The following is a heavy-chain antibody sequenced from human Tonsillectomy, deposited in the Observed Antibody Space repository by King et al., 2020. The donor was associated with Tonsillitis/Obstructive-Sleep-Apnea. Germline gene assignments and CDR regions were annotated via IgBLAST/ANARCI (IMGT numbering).Heavy chain of an antibody. V-gene: IGHV3-23*04. Sequence: VQLVESGGGVVQPGGSLRLSCAASGFTFSSYAMSWVRQAPGKGLEWVSAISGNGGNTYYADSVKVRFTISRDNSKNTLYLQVNSLRAEDTAVYLCGKEAPAVAGTVYVEDWGQGTLVTVSS. CDR2: ISGNGGNT. D-gene: IGHD6-19*01. J-gene: IGHJ4*02. CDR3: GKEAPAVAGTVYVED. CDR1: GFTFSSYA.